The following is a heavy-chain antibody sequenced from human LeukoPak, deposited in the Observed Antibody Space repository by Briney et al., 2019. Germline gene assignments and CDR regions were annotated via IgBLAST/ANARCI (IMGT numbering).Heavy chain of an antibody. Sequence: RGPVKVSCKASGYTFTGYYMHWVRQAPGQGLEWMGWINPNSGGTNYAQKLQGRVTMTTDTSTSTTYMELRSLRSDDTAVYYCARNEVVVVAGIFDYWGQGTLVTVSS. J-gene: IGHJ4*02. CDR1: GYTFTGYY. D-gene: IGHD2-15*01. CDR3: ARNEVVVVAGIFDY. CDR2: INPNSGGT. V-gene: IGHV1-2*02.